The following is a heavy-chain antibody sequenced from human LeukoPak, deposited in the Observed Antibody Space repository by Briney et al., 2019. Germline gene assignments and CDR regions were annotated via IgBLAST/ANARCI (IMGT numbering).Heavy chain of an antibody. CDR2: IYYSGST. V-gene: IGHV4-59*01. Sequence: PSETLSLTCTVSGGSISSYYWSWIRQPPGKGLEWIGYIYYSGSTNYNPSLKSRVTISVDTSKNQFSLKLSSVTAADTAVYYCARNQAAAGKYYYYYYMDVWGKGTTVTISS. CDR1: GGSISSYY. J-gene: IGHJ6*03. D-gene: IGHD6-13*01. CDR3: ARNQAAAGKYYYYYYMDV.